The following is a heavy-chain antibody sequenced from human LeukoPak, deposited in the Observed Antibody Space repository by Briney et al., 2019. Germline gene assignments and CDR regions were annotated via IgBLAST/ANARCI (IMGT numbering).Heavy chain of an antibody. D-gene: IGHD3-22*01. CDR1: GYTFTSYG. J-gene: IGHJ5*02. V-gene: IGHV1-18*01. CDR2: ISAYNGNT. Sequence: ASVKVSCKASGYTFTSYGISWVRQAPGQGLEWMGWISAYNGNTNYAQKLQGRVTMTTDTSTSTAYMELRSLRSEDTAVYYCAIMVTYDSSGYYLNWFDPWGQGTLVTVSS. CDR3: AIMVTYDSSGYYLNWFDP.